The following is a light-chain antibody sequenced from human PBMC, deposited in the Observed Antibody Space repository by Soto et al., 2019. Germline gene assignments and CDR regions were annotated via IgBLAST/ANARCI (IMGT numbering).Light chain of an antibody. CDR3: QQYLDWPPT. Sequence: AIQLTQSPSSVSASVGDRVTITCRASQGISRYLAWYQQKPGKAPKLLIYDASSLESGVPSRFSGSGSGTDFTLTISRLQPEDFATYYCQQYLDWPPTFGQGTKVDIK. V-gene: IGKV1-13*02. J-gene: IGKJ1*01. CDR2: DAS. CDR1: QGISRY.